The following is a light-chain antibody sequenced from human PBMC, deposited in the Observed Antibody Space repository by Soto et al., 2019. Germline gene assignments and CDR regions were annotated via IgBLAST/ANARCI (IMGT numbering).Light chain of an antibody. CDR2: DAC. CDR1: QSVSSY. Sequence: EIVMTQSPATLSVSPGERATLSCRASQSVSSYLAWYQQKPGQAPRLLIYDACNRATGIPARFSGSGPGTDFTLTISSLEPEDFAVYYCQQRSNWSWTFGQGTK. V-gene: IGKV3-11*01. CDR3: QQRSNWSWT. J-gene: IGKJ1*01.